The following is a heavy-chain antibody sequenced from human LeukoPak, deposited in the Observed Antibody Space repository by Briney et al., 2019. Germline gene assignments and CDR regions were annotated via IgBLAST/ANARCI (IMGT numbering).Heavy chain of an antibody. CDR3: ARDVEYCSSTSCYYY. Sequence: SVKVSCKASGGTFSSYASSWVRQAPGQGLEWMGRIIPILGIANYAQKFQGRVTITADKSTSTAYMELSSLRSEDTAVYYCARDVEYCSSTSCYYYWGQGTLVTVSS. CDR2: IIPILGIA. V-gene: IGHV1-69*04. CDR1: GGTFSSYA. D-gene: IGHD2-2*01. J-gene: IGHJ4*02.